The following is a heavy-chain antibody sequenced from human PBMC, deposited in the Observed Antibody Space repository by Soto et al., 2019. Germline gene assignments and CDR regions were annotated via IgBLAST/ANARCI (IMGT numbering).Heavy chain of an antibody. CDR2: ISAHNGNT. CDR3: ARQDWNYNWFDP. CDR1: GYIFISYG. V-gene: IGHV1-18*01. Sequence: QVQLVQSGAEVKKTGASVKVSCKASGYIFISYGISWVRQAPGQGLEWMGWISAHNGNTNYAQTLQGRVTMTTDTSTSTAYMEVRSLRSDATAVYYCARQDWNYNWFDPWGQGTLVTVSS. J-gene: IGHJ5*02. D-gene: IGHD1-7*01.